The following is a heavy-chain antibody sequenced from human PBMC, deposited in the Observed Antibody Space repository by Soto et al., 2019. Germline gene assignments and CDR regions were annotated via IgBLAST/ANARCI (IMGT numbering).Heavy chain of an antibody. CDR3: ARDGRWLQKLDY. D-gene: IGHD4-4*01. CDR2: IYYSGST. J-gene: IGHJ4*02. Sequence: XGTLALTCTVSGGSVSSGSYYGSWIRQPPGKGLEWIGYIYYSGSTNYNPSLKSRVTISVDTSKNQFSLKLSSVTAADTAVYYCARDGRWLQKLDYWGQGTLVTVSS. V-gene: IGHV4-61*01. CDR1: GGSVSSGSYY.